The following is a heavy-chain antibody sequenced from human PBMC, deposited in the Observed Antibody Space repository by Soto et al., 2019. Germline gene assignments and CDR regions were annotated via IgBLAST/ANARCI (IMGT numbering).Heavy chain of an antibody. D-gene: IGHD3-10*01. CDR1: GGTFSSYA. CDR2: IIPIFGTA. J-gene: IGHJ6*02. V-gene: IGHV1-69*01. Sequence: QVQLVRSGAEVKKPGSSVKVSCKASGGTFSSYAISWVRQAPGQGLEWMGGIIPIFGTANYAQKFQGRVTITADESTSTAYMELSSLRSEDTAVYYCARSITMVRGVTHYYYYGMDVWGQGTTVTVSS. CDR3: ARSITMVRGVTHYYYYGMDV.